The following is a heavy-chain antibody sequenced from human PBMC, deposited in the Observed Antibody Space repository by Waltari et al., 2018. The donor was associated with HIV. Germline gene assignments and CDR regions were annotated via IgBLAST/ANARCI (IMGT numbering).Heavy chain of an antibody. D-gene: IGHD3-22*01. J-gene: IGHJ4*02. V-gene: IGHV3-15*01. CDR1: GVSFSDVW. CDR2: IKSKTEGWTT. CDR3: TVGKSSGYY. Sequence: EVQLVESGGGLVKPGGSLRLSCAASGVSFSDVWLNWVRQAPGQGLEWVGQIKSKTEGWTTDYAAPVKGRFTISRDDSKNMLFLEMNSPNTDDTASYYCTVGKSSGYYWGQGTLVTVSS.